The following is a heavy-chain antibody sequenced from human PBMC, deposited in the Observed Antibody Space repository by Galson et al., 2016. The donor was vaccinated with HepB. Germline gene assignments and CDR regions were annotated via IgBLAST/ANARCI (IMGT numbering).Heavy chain of an antibody. CDR1: GFTFSSYS. J-gene: IGHJ4*02. D-gene: IGHD3-10*01. V-gene: IGHV3-21*01. CDR3: ARAFSRESGFDY. Sequence: SLRLSCAASGFTFSSYSMNWVRQAPGKGLEWVSSISSRSSYIYHADAVKGRFTISRDNAKNSLYLQMNSLRAEDTAVYYCARAFSRESGFDYWGQGTLVTVSS. CDR2: ISSRSSYI.